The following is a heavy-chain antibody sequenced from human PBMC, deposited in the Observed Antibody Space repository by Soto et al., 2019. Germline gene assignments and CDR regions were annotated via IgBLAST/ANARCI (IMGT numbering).Heavy chain of an antibody. D-gene: IGHD2-21*02. CDR2: INHSGST. CDR3: ARGLVYCGGDCYKEYFQH. CDR1: GGSFSGYY. Sequence: SETLSLTCAVYGGSFSGYYWSWIRQPPGKGLEWIGEINHSGSTNYNPSLKSRVTISVDTSKNQFSLKLSSVTAADTAVYYCARGLVYCGGDCYKEYFQHWGQGTLVTVSS. V-gene: IGHV4-34*01. J-gene: IGHJ1*01.